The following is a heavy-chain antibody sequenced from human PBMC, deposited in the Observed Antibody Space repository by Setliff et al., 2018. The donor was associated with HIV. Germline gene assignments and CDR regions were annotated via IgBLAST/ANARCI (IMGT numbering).Heavy chain of an antibody. Sequence: GGSLRLSCAASGFNVNNKYMSWVRQAPGKGLVWVSRINYHGSDISYADSVKGRFTISRDNAKNTVYLQMNNLRDEDTAVYFCVRDGVGTTPFDYWGQGSLVTVSS. V-gene: IGHV3-74*01. CDR2: INYHGSDI. J-gene: IGHJ4*02. CDR1: GFNVNNKY. CDR3: VRDGVGTTPFDY. D-gene: IGHD1-26*01.